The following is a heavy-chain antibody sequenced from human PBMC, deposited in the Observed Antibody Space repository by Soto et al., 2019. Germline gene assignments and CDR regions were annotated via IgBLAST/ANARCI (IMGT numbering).Heavy chain of an antibody. Sequence: SETLSLTCTVSSGSIRGYYWSWVRQPPGKGLEWIGNIYSSGSTNYNPSLKSRVTISVDTPKNQFSLEVTSVTAADTAVYYYARTAWYSSGRYYFDYWGQGILVTVSS. CDR2: IYSSGST. D-gene: IGHD6-19*01. J-gene: IGHJ4*02. CDR1: SGSIRGYY. CDR3: ARTAWYSSGRYYFDY. V-gene: IGHV4-59*01.